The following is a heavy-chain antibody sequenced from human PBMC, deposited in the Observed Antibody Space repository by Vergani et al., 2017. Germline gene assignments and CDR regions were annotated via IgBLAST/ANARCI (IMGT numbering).Heavy chain of an antibody. V-gene: IGHV4-4*03. CDR3: ARSVSQNIWQQLVQSHYYYYGMDV. J-gene: IGHJ6*02. CDR1: GGSISSSNW. D-gene: IGHD6-13*01. CDR2: IYHSGST. Sequence: QVQLQESGPGLVKPPGTLSLTCAVSGGSISSSNWWSWVRQPPGKGLEWIGEIYHSGSTNYNPSLKSRITISVDKSQNQFALKLGAVTAADTAVYYCARSVSQNIWQQLVQSHYYYYGMDVWGQGTTVTVSS.